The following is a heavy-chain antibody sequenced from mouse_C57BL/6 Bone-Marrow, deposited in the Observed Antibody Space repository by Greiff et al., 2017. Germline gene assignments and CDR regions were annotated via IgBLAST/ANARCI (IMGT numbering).Heavy chain of an antibody. Sequence: VKLQESGPELVKPGASVKLSCKASGYTFTSYDINWVKQRPGQGLEWIGWISPRDGSTKYNEKFKGKATLTVDTSSSTAYMELHSLTSEDSAVYFCASLRPFDYWGQGTTLTVSS. V-gene: IGHV1-85*01. CDR2: ISPRDGST. D-gene: IGHD2-12*01. CDR1: GYTFTSYD. CDR3: ASLRPFDY. J-gene: IGHJ2*01.